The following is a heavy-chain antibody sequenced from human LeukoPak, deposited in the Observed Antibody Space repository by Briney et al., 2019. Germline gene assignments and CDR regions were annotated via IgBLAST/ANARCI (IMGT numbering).Heavy chain of an antibody. CDR2: ISAYNGNT. CDR3: AISIVATILDY. CDR1: GYTFTSHG. Sequence: ASVKVSCKASGYTFTSHGISWVRQAPGQGLEWMGWISAYNGNTNYAQKLQGRVTMTTDTSTSTAYMELSSLRSKDTAVYYCAISIVATILDYWGQGTLVTVSS. D-gene: IGHD5-12*01. J-gene: IGHJ4*02. V-gene: IGHV1-18*04.